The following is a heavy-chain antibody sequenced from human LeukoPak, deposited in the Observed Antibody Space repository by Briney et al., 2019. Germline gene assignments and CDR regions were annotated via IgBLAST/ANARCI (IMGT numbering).Heavy chain of an antibody. J-gene: IGHJ4*02. Sequence: SETLSLTCTVSGLSISSGYYWVWVRQPPGKGLEWIGSIYHSGTTYYNPSLRSRVTISVDTSKNQFSLKLSSVTAADTAVYYCVKEPGGNHFWGQGTLVTVSS. CDR2: IYHSGTT. D-gene: IGHD1-26*01. CDR3: VKEPGGNHF. V-gene: IGHV4-38-2*02. CDR1: GLSISSGYY.